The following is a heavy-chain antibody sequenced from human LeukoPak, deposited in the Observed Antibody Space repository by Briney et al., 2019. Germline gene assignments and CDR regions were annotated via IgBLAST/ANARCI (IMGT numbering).Heavy chain of an antibody. J-gene: IGHJ4*02. Sequence: PSESLPLTCTGPGGTISGYYWGWIRQRACKGLEWIGYIYYSGSTNYNPSLKSRVTISVDSSKNQCALKLSSVTAANTAEYYCARGGILGVTFIWGQGTLVTVSS. V-gene: IGHV4-59*01. CDR1: GGTISGYY. CDR3: ARGGILGVTFI. CDR2: IYYSGST. D-gene: IGHD1-26*01.